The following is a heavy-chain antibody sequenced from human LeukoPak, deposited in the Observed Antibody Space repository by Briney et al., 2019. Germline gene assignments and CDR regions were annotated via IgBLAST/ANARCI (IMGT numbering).Heavy chain of an antibody. CDR3: ARESYGGSSEFDY. J-gene: IGHJ4*02. V-gene: IGHV3-48*03. CDR2: ISSSGSTI. D-gene: IGHD4-23*01. Sequence: GGSLRLSCAASGFTFSSYEMNWVRQAPGKGLEWVSYISSSGSTIYYADSVKGRFTISRDNAKNSLYLQMNSLRAEDTAVYYCARESYGGSSEFDYWGRGTLVTVSS. CDR1: GFTFSSYE.